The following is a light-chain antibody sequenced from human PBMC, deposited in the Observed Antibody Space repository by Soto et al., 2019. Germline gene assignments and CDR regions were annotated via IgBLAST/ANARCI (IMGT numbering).Light chain of an antibody. CDR3: LKYGSSPGWT. CDR1: QSVSSSY. CDR2: GAS. V-gene: IGKV3-20*01. J-gene: IGKJ1*01. Sequence: EIVLTQSPGTLSLSPGERATLSCRASQSVSSSYLAWYQQKPGQAPRRLIFGASIRATGIPDRFSGSGSGTDFTLTISRLEPEDFAVYYCLKYGSSPGWTFGPGTKVDIK.